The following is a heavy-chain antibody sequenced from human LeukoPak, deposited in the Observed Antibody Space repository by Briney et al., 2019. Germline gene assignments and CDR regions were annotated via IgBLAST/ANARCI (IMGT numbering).Heavy chain of an antibody. J-gene: IGHJ3*02. D-gene: IGHD4-17*01. CDR1: GGSISSYY. Sequence: PSETLSLTCTVSGGSISSYYWSWIRQPPGKGLEWSGYLSNSGSTNYNPSLKSRVTISADTSKNQFSLNLISVTAADTAVYYCARGSGSATVTPFDIWGQGTVVTVSS. CDR2: LSNSGST. V-gene: IGHV4-59*01. CDR3: ARGSGSATVTPFDI.